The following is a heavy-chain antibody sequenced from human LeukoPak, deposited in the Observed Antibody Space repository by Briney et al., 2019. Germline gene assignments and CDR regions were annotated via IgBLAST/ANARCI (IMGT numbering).Heavy chain of an antibody. CDR3: ARQHDSYHYYYVDV. V-gene: IGHV4-38-2*01. D-gene: IGHD6-13*01. CDR1: GYSISSGYY. J-gene: IGHJ6*03. CDR2: LYHSDSI. Sequence: SETLSLTCAVSGYSISSGYYWIWIRQPPGKGLEWIGSLYHSDSIYYNPSLESRVTMSVDTSKNQFSLKLSFVTAADTAVYYCARQHDSYHYYYVDVWGTGTTVTVPS.